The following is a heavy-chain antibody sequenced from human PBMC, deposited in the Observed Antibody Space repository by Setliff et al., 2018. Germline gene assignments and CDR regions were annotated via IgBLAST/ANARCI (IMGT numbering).Heavy chain of an antibody. CDR3: ARDVFPYHYEGAFDI. CDR2: IRYDGGNK. Sequence: PGGSLRLSCAASGFTFCSYGMHWVRQAPGKGLEWVAFIRYDGGNKYYADSVKGRFTISRDNSKNTLYLQMSSLRSEDTAVYYCARDVFPYHYEGAFDIWGQGTMVTVSS. CDR1: GFTFCSYG. J-gene: IGHJ3*02. V-gene: IGHV3-30*02. D-gene: IGHD3-22*01.